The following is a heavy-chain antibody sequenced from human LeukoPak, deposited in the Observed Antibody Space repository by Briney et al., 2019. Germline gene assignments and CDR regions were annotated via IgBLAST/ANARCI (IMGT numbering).Heavy chain of an antibody. CDR3: ASVGATSYYYYYMDV. CDR2: IIPIFGTA. Sequence: ASVKVSCKASGGTFSSYAISWVRQAPGQGLEWMGGIIPIFGTANYAQKFQGRVTITTDESTSTAYMGLSSLRSEDTAVYYCASVGATSYYYYYMDVWGKGTTVTVSS. V-gene: IGHV1-69*05. J-gene: IGHJ6*03. CDR1: GGTFSSYA. D-gene: IGHD1-26*01.